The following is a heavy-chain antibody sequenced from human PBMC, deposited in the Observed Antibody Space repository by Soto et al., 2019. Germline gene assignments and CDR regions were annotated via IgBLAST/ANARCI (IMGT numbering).Heavy chain of an antibody. V-gene: IGHV3-23*01. CDR3: AKEFRYYDSSGYYGGFDY. J-gene: IGHJ4*02. CDR2: ISGSGGST. CDR1: GFTFSSYA. D-gene: IGHD3-22*01. Sequence: PGGSLRLSCAASGFTFSSYAMSWVRQAPGKGLEWVSAISGSGGSTYYADSVKGRFTISRDNSKNTLYLQMNSLRAEDTAVYYCAKEFRYYDSSGYYGGFDYWGQGTLVTVSS.